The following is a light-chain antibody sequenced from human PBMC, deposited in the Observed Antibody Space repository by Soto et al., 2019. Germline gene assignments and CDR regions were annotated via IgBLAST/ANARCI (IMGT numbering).Light chain of an antibody. CDR2: KAS. Sequence: DIQMTQSPSTLSASVGDRVTMTCRASQSISSWLAWYQQKPGKAPKLLIYKASNLESGVPSRFSGSGSGTEFTLTISSLQPDDFATYYCQQYNVYPLTFGGGTKV. J-gene: IGKJ4*01. CDR1: QSISSW. CDR3: QQYNVYPLT. V-gene: IGKV1-5*03.